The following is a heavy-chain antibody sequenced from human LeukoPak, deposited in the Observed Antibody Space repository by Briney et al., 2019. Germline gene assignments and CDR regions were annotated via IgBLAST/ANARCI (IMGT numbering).Heavy chain of an antibody. CDR2: LSFDESQE. Sequence: PGGSLRLSCVASGFSFSNYGMHWVRQAPGRGLERLGVLSFDESQEYYAESVKGRFTISRDNPRKTVYLQMNSLRGDDTGVYYCTRGEEGWYFDVWGRGTMVTVSS. J-gene: IGHJ2*01. CDR1: GFSFSNYG. CDR3: TRGEEGWYFDV. V-gene: IGHV3-33*01.